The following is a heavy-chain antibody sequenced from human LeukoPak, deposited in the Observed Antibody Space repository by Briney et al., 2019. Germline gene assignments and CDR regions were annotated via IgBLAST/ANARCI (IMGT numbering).Heavy chain of an antibody. J-gene: IGHJ5*02. Sequence: GGSLRLSCAASGFTFSSYSMNWVRQAPGKGLEWVSSISSSSSYTYYADSVKGRFTISRDNAKNSLYLQMNSLRAEDTAVYYCARDPYGSGPWGQGTLVTVSS. V-gene: IGHV3-21*01. CDR2: ISSSSSYT. CDR3: ARDPYGSGP. CDR1: GFTFSSYS. D-gene: IGHD3-10*01.